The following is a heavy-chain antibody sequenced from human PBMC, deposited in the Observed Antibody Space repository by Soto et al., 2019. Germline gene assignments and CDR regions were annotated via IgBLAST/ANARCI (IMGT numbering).Heavy chain of an antibody. CDR1: GFTFSNYA. D-gene: IGHD5-12*01. CDR2: ISGGGDSA. J-gene: IGHJ6*02. V-gene: IGHV3-23*01. Sequence: HPGGSLSLSCAASGFTFSNYAMSWVRQAPGKGLECVSTISGGGDSADYADSVRGRFTISRGNSKNTLFLQMNTLRAEDSAVYYCAKGGGNSVYQPSDVWGQGTTVTVSS. CDR3: AKGGGNSVYQPSDV.